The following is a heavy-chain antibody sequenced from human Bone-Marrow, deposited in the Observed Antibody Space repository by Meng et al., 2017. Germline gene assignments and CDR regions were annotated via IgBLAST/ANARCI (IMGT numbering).Heavy chain of an antibody. Sequence: QVQVQQWGAGLLKPSETLSLTCAFYGGSFSAYDWSWLRQPPGKGLEWLGQINHSGSTNDNPSLKSRVTISIDTSRNQLSLKLSSVTAADTAVYYCRLAYCMGDCVDYWGQGTLVTVSS. J-gene: IGHJ4*02. CDR2: INHSGST. CDR3: RLAYCMGDCVDY. V-gene: IGHV4-34*01. CDR1: GGSFSAYD. D-gene: IGHD2-21*01.